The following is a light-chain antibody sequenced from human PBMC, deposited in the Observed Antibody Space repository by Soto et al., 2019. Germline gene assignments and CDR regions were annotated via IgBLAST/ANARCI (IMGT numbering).Light chain of an antibody. CDR3: SSYTSSTTYV. Sequence: QSALTQPASVSGSHGQSITISCTGTSSDVGGYNYVSWYQQYPGKAPKLIVYEVNNRPSGVSGRFSGSKSGNTASLTISGLLADDEADYYCSSYTSSTTYVFGPGTKFTVL. V-gene: IGLV2-14*01. J-gene: IGLJ1*01. CDR2: EVN. CDR1: SSDVGGYNY.